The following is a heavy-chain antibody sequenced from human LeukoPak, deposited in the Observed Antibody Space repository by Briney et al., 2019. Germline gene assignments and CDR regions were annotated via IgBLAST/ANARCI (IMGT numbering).Heavy chain of an antibody. D-gene: IGHD6-19*01. CDR2: ISSSSSYI. Sequence: GGSLRLSCAASGFTFSSYSMNWVRQAPGKGLEWVSSISSSSSYIYYADSVKGRFTISRDNAKNSLYLQMNSLRDEDTAVYYCARGGGSGRWGSAFDMWGQGTMVTVSS. J-gene: IGHJ3*02. CDR1: GFTFSSYS. V-gene: IGHV3-21*01. CDR3: ARGGGSGRWGSAFDM.